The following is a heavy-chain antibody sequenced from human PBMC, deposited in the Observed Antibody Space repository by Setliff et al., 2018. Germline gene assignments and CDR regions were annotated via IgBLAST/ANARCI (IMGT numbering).Heavy chain of an antibody. V-gene: IGHV4-39*01. Sequence: SETLSLTCTVSGASINSGSNYWGWIRQPPGKGLEWIGRIHYRGTTYSNASLASRLTLTVDTSKNQFSLKLTSVTAADTAVYYCARTGTYRYFDSWGQGSRVTVSS. CDR1: GASINSGSNY. J-gene: IGHJ4*02. CDR3: ARTGTYRYFDS. CDR2: IHYRGTT. D-gene: IGHD1-7*01.